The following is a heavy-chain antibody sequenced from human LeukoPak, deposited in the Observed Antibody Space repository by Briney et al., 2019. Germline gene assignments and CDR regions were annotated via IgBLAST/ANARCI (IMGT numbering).Heavy chain of an antibody. D-gene: IGHD3-22*01. CDR3: ARDYYDSSAFYHIDF. Sequence: PSETLSLTCTVSGDSFSSPTYYWGWIRQPPGKGLEWIGTIYYTGSTYYNPSLKSRVTISVDTSKNQFSLKLTSVTAADTAVYYCARDYYDSSAFYHIDFWGQGTLVTVSS. CDR1: GDSFSSPTYY. CDR2: IYYTGST. J-gene: IGHJ4*02. V-gene: IGHV4-39*02.